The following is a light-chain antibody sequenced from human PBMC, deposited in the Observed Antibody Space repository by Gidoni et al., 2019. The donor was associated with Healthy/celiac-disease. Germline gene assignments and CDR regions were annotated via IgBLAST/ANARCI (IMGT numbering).Light chain of an antibody. Sequence: EIVLTQSPGTLSLSPGERATLSCRASQSVSSSYLAWYQQKPGQAPRLLIYGASSRAAGIPDRCSGSGSGTDITLTISRLEPEDLAVYYCQQCGSSSYSFGQGTKLEIK. CDR2: GAS. J-gene: IGKJ2*03. CDR3: QQCGSSSYS. V-gene: IGKV3-20*01. CDR1: QSVSSSY.